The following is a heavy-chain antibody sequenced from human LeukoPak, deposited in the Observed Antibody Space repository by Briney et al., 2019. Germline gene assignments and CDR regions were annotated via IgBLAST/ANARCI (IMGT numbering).Heavy chain of an antibody. CDR3: SKESGKFDC. D-gene: IGHD2-21*01. Sequence: GGSLRLSCVASRLNPYDSAMHWVRQAPGEGLEWVSLISADGGSTYSADSLRGRFSISRDNIKNSLYLQMNSLRGEDTALYYCSKESGKFDCWGEGTLVAVSS. CDR1: RLNPYDSA. V-gene: IGHV3-43*02. J-gene: IGHJ4*02. CDR2: ISADGGST.